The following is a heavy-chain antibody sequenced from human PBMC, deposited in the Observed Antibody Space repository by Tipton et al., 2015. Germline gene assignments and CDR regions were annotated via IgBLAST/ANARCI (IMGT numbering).Heavy chain of an antibody. V-gene: IGHV1-18*01. D-gene: IGHD4/OR15-4a*01. Sequence: KLQGRVTMTTDTSASTAYMDLRSLRSDDTAIYYCAKIAPPNYFFDYWGQGTLVTVSS. J-gene: IGHJ4*02. CDR3: AKIAPPNYFFDY.